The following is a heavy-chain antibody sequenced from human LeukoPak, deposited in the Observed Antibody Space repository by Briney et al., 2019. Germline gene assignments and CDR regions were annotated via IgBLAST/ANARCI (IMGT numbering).Heavy chain of an antibody. J-gene: IGHJ4*02. CDR3: ARGGNRFGGFYFDY. CDR1: ADSLSSGGHY. Sequence: SETLSLTCTVSADSLSSGGHYWAWIRQFPGKGLESIGFIHYSGRSRHNPSLKDRVAISVDPSRKQFALKLSSVTAADTAMYYCARGGNRFGGFYFDYWGQGIQVIVSS. D-gene: IGHD3-10*01. V-gene: IGHV4-31*03. CDR2: IHYSGRS.